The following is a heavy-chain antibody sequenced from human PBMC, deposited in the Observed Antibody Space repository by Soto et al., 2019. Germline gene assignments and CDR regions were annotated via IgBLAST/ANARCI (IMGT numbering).Heavy chain of an antibody. CDR2: INPSGDT. D-gene: IGHD2-15*01. CDR1: GDTFTSYY. J-gene: IGHJ4*02. CDR3: ARVYCSGGGCYGIDY. Sequence: QVQLVQSGAEVKKPGASVKISCKASGDTFTSYYMHWVRQAPGQGLEWMGIINPSGDTSYAQKFQGRVTXPXXXSXCTGYMELSSLRSEDTAVYYWARVYCSGGGCYGIDYWGQGTLVTVSS. V-gene: IGHV1-46*01.